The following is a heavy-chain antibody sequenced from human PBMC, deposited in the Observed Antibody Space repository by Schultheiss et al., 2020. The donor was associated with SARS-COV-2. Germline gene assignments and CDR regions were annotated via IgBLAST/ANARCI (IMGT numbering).Heavy chain of an antibody. Sequence: SETLSLTCAVSGGSISSGGYSWSWIRQPPGKGLEWIGYIYHSGSTYYNPSLKSRVTISVDTSKNQFSLKLSSVTAADTAVYYCARRYSSGLFDYWGQGALVTVSS. CDR2: IYHSGST. CDR1: GGSISSGGYS. D-gene: IGHD6-19*01. V-gene: IGHV4-30-2*01. J-gene: IGHJ4*02. CDR3: ARRYSSGLFDY.